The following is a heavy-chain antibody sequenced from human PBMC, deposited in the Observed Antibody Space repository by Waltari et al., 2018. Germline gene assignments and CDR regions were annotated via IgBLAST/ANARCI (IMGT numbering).Heavy chain of an antibody. CDR2: ISSSSSYI. J-gene: IGHJ4*02. V-gene: IGHV3-21*01. CDR1: GFTFSSYS. CDR3: ARDSRAGEIAAQPY. D-gene: IGHD6-6*01. Sequence: EVQLVESGGGLVKPGGSLRLSCAASGFTFSSYSMTWVRQAPGKGLEWVSSISSSSSYIYYADSVKGRFTISRDNAKNSLYLQMNSLRAEDTAVYYCARDSRAGEIAAQPYWGQGTLVTVSS.